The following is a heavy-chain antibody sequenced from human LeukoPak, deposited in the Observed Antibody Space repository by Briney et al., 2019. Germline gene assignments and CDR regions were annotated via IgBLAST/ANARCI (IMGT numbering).Heavy chain of an antibody. CDR3: ARIRESGWELLIDY. J-gene: IGHJ4*02. D-gene: IGHD6-19*01. CDR2: MNEDGSEK. V-gene: IGHV3-7*01. Sequence: PGGSLRLSCAASGFTFSRFWMTWVRQAPGKGLDWVASMNEDGSEKYYADSVKGRFTISRDNAKNSLYLQMNGLRVEDTAVYFWARIRESGWELLIDYCGQGTLVTVSS. CDR1: GFTFSRFW.